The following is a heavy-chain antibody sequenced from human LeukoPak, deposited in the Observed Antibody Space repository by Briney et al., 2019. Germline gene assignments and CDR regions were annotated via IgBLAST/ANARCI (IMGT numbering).Heavy chain of an antibody. J-gene: IGHJ4*02. CDR1: GFTFSSYA. CDR3: ASSYSSNYY. CDR2: IRQDGGQK. V-gene: IGHV3-7*01. D-gene: IGHD6-13*01. Sequence: GGSLRLSCAASGFTFSSYAMSWVRQAPGKGLEWVASIRQDGGQKNYVGSVEGRFTISRDNAENSLYLQMNSLRVEDTAVYYCASSYSSNYYVGQGTLVTVSS.